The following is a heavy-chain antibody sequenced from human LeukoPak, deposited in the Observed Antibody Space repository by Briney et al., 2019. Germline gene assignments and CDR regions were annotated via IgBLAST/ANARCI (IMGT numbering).Heavy chain of an antibody. CDR3: ARLALPDFDY. CDR1: GGSISSYY. J-gene: IGHJ4*02. D-gene: IGHD1-26*01. V-gene: IGHV4-59*08. CDR2: FYYSGST. Sequence: PSETLSLTCTVSGGSISSYYWSWIRQPPGKGLEWIGYFYYSGSTNYNPSLKSRVTISVDTSKNQFSLKLSSVTAADTAVYYCARLALPDFDYWGQGTLVTVSS.